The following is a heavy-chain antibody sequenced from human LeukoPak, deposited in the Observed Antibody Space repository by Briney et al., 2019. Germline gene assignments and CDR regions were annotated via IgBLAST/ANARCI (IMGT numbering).Heavy chain of an antibody. CDR2: IRSKAYGGTT. Sequence: GALRLSCTASGFTFGDYAMSWFRQAPGKGLEWVGFIRSKAYGGTTEYAASVKGRFTISRDDSKSIAYLQMNSLKTEDTAVYYCTRDIRYSYGYYFDYWGQGTLVTVSS. D-gene: IGHD5-18*01. CDR1: GFTFGDYA. J-gene: IGHJ4*02. CDR3: TRDIRYSYGYYFDY. V-gene: IGHV3-49*03.